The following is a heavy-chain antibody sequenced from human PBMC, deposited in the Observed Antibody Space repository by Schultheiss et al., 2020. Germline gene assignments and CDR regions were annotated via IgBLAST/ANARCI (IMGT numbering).Heavy chain of an antibody. CDR3: ARGPPRSQLWFAVPETGNWFDP. J-gene: IGHJ5*02. CDR2: FYFTGGT. CDR1: GGSISSGNYY. D-gene: IGHD5-18*01. V-gene: IGHV4-61*05. Sequence: SETLSLTCTVSGGSISSGNYYWGWIRQPPGKGLEWTAYFYFTGGTNNNPSLKSRLTISVDTSKNQFSLRLSSVTAADTAVYYCARGPPRSQLWFAVPETGNWFDPWGQGTLVTVSS.